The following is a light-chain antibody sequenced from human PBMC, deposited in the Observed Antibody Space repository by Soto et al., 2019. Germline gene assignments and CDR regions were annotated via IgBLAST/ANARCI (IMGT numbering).Light chain of an antibody. CDR2: LGS. V-gene: IGKV2-28*01. J-gene: IGKJ3*01. CDR1: QSLLDSDGYNY. Sequence: EIVMTQSPLFLPVTPGEPASISCRSSQSLLDSDGYNYVDWYLQKPGQSPQLLIYLGSSRASGVPGRCSGSGAGTDFTLEISRVEAEDVGVYYCMQALHTPPTVGPGTTVDIK. CDR3: MQALHTPPT.